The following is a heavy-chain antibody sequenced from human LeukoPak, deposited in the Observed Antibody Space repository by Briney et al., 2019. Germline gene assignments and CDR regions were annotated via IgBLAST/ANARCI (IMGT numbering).Heavy chain of an antibody. Sequence: PSETLSLTCTVSGGSISSYYWSWIRQPPGKGLEWIGFIYYSGSTNYNPSLKSRVAISVGTSKNQVSLKLSSVTAADTAVYYCASGSGGFDPWGQGTLVTVSS. V-gene: IGHV4-59*01. CDR3: ASGSGGFDP. D-gene: IGHD3-10*01. CDR1: GGSISSYY. J-gene: IGHJ5*02. CDR2: IYYSGST.